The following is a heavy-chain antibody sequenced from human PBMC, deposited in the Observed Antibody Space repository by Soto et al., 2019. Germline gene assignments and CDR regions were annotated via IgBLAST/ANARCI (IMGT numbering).Heavy chain of an antibody. J-gene: IGHJ5*02. Sequence: HLVQSGPEVKKPGASITVSCKTSGDTFPNFGLSWVRQAPGQGLEWMGWIATYNSNRNNAQKFQGRLTLTTDTSTSTAYMELKSLRYDDTAVCYCATVRRGVVNWFDPWGQGTLVTVSS. CDR3: ATVRRGVVNWFDP. D-gene: IGHD3-10*01. CDR2: IATYNSNR. CDR1: GDTFPNFG. V-gene: IGHV1-18*01.